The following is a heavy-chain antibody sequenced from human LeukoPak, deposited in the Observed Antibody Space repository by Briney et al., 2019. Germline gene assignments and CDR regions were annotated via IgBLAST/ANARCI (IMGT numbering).Heavy chain of an antibody. CDR3: ARVGAAGTDY. J-gene: IGHJ4*02. D-gene: IGHD6-13*01. Sequence: SETLSLTCTVSGGSISSYYWSWIRQPPGKGLEWIGYIYYSGSTNYNPSLKSRVTISVDTSKNQFSLKLGSVTAAGTAVYYCARVGAAGTDYWGQGTLVTVSS. CDR2: IYYSGST. CDR1: GGSISSYY. V-gene: IGHV4-59*01.